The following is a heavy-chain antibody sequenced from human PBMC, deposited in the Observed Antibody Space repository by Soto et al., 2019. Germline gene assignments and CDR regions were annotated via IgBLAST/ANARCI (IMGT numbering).Heavy chain of an antibody. CDR1: GVSISSDY. D-gene: IGHD5-12*01. Sequence: QVQLQESGPGLVKPSETLSLTCTVSGVSISSDYWTWIRQSPGKGLEWIAYPSHTGTTDYIPSLKSRVTLSLDTSKTQCTLMLSAVTAADTAVYYCARGPPWMDAVVIWGQGTKVTVSP. J-gene: IGHJ3*02. CDR3: ARGPPWMDAVVI. CDR2: PSHTGTT. V-gene: IGHV4-59*01.